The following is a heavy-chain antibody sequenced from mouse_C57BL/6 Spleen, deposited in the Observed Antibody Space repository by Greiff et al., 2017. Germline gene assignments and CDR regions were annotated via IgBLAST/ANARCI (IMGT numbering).Heavy chain of an antibody. D-gene: IGHD1-1*01. Sequence: VKLQQPGAELVKPGASVKLSCKASGYTFTSYWMHWVKQRPGRGLEWIGRIDPSDSDTNYNQKFKGKSTLTVDKSSSTAYMQLSSLTSEDSAVYYCAIWAITTVVATDFDVWGTGTTVTVSS. V-gene: IGHV1-74*01. CDR1: GYTFTSYW. CDR2: IDPSDSDT. CDR3: AIWAITTVVATDFDV. J-gene: IGHJ1*03.